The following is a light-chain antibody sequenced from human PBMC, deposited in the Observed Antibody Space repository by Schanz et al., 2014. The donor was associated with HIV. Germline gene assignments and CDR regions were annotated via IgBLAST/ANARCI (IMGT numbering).Light chain of an antibody. J-gene: IGKJ3*01. CDR2: GAS. Sequence: EIVLTQSPGSLSLSPGGRATLSCRASQSVSSSYLAWYQQKPGQAPRLLIYGASSRATGIPDRFSGSGSGTDFTLTISRLEPEDFAVYYCQQYGRTFGPGTKVDIK. CDR3: QQYGRT. CDR1: QSVSSSY. V-gene: IGKV3-20*01.